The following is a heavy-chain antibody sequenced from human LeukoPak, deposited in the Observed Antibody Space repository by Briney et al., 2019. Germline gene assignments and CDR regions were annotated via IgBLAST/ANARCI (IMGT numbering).Heavy chain of an antibody. Sequence: GGSLRLSCAASGFTFSSYWMHWVRQAPGKGLVWVSRINSDGSSTSYADSVKGRFTISRDNAKNTLYLQMNSLRAEDTAVYYCARVRGYSSGWTLLYYYYYMDVWGKGTTVTVSS. CDR1: GFTFSSYW. V-gene: IGHV3-74*01. CDR2: INSDGSST. CDR3: ARVRGYSSGWTLLYYYYYMDV. J-gene: IGHJ6*03. D-gene: IGHD6-19*01.